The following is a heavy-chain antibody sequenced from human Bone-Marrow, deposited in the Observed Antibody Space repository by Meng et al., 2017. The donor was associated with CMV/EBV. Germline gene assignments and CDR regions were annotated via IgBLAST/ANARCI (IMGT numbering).Heavy chain of an antibody. CDR1: GFTFSTYA. CDR3: ARGLAGSIAIFGVPGS. D-gene: IGHD3-3*01. CDR2: ISYDGSNK. V-gene: IGHV3-30*04. Sequence: GGSLRLSCEASGFTFSTYAMHWVRQAPGKGLEWVALISYDGSNKYYADSVKGRLTISRDNSKNTLFLQVNSLRAEDTAMYYCARGLAGSIAIFGVPGSWGQGTLVTVSS. J-gene: IGHJ5*02.